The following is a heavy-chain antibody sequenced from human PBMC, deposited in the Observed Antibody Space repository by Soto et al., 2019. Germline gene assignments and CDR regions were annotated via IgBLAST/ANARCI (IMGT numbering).Heavy chain of an antibody. CDR2: IYHSGST. J-gene: IGHJ4*02. V-gene: IGHV4-38-2*01. CDR3: ARTTIAAAGTPFDH. Sequence: SETLSLTCAVSGYSISSGYYWGWIRQPPGKGLEWIGSIYHSGSTYYNPSLKSRVTISVDTSKNQFSLKLSSVTAADTAVYYCARTTIAAAGTPFDHWGQGTLVPVSS. D-gene: IGHD6-13*01. CDR1: GYSISSGYY.